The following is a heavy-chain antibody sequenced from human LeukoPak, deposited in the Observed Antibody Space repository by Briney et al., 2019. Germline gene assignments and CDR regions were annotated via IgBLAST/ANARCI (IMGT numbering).Heavy chain of an antibody. J-gene: IGHJ4*02. V-gene: IGHV1-8*01. CDR1: AYTFTSKD. D-gene: IGHD3-10*01. CDR2: MNPNRGNT. CDR3: ARAGVRVGS. Sequence: ATVKVSCKASAYTFTSKDINWMRQATGQGLDWMGWMNPNRGNTGHAQKFQGRVTMPRNNSISTAYNELSSLRSEDTAVNYCARAGVRVGSGGQGTLVTVSS.